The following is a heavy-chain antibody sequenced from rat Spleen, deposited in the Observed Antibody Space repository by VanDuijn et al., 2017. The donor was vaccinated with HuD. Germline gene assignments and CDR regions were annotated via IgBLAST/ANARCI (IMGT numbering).Heavy chain of an antibody. D-gene: IGHD5-1*01. J-gene: IGHJ4*01. Sequence: QVQLKESGPGLVQPSQTLSLTCTVSGFSLTSYHVHWVRQPPGKGLEWLGRMRFNGDPSYNSALRSRLSISRDTSKDQVFLQLNSLQTDDTGTYYCARAPGNGYVMDAWGQGASVTVSS. CDR3: ARAPGNGYVMDA. CDR2: MRFNGDP. V-gene: IGHV2-63*01. CDR1: GFSLTSYH.